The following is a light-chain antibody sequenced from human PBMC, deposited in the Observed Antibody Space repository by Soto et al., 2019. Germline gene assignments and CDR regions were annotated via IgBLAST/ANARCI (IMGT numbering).Light chain of an antibody. CDR1: DNDVGRYDY. Sequence: QSALTQPPSASGSPGMSVTLSCSGTDNDVGRYDYVSWYQQHPGKAPKLMIYEVTKRPSGVPDRFSASKSGTTASLTVSGLQDEDEADYYCASYAGGNSVTFGGGTKVTVL. J-gene: IGLJ2*01. CDR2: EVT. CDR3: ASYAGGNSVT. V-gene: IGLV2-8*01.